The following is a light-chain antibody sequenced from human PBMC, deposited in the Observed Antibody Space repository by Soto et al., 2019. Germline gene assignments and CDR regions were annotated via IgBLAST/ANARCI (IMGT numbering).Light chain of an antibody. CDR1: SSNIGNNY. CDR3: GAWDHSLSAVV. J-gene: IGLJ2*01. Sequence: QSVLAQPPSVSAAPGQRVTISCSATSSNIGNNYISWYQHLPGAAPRLLIYVDNQRPSGVPDRFSGSKSGTSATLAITGLQSEDEADYYCGAWDHSLSAVVFGGGTKLTVL. CDR2: VDN. V-gene: IGLV1-51*02.